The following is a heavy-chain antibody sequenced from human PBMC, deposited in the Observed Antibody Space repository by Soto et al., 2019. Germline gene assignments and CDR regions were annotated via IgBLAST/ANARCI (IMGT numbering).Heavy chain of an antibody. CDR3: ARLSPLPLAGSSYYHSLDV. D-gene: IGHD6-19*01. CDR1: DDSITRYH. CDR2: THYSGYT. V-gene: IGHV4-59*12. J-gene: IGHJ6*02. Sequence: QVQLQESGPGLVNPSETLSLTCTVSDDSITRYHWSWVRRPPGKGLEWIGYTHYSGYTNYSPSLMRRLTMSVDASQNQFSLNLRSVTAADTAVYYCARLSPLPLAGSSYYHSLDVWGQGAPVTVSS.